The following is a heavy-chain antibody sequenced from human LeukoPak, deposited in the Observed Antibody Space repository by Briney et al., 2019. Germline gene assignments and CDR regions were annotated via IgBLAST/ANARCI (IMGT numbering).Heavy chain of an antibody. J-gene: IGHJ5*02. CDR1: GGSISSSNW. Sequence: PSGTLSLTCAVSGGSISSSNWWSWVRQPPGKGLEWIGEIYHSGSINYNPSLKSRVTISVDTSKNQFSLKLSSVTAADTAVYYCARDVGDFWSGYYNWFDPWGQGTLVTVSS. V-gene: IGHV4-4*02. CDR2: IYHSGSI. D-gene: IGHD3-3*01. CDR3: ARDVGDFWSGYYNWFDP.